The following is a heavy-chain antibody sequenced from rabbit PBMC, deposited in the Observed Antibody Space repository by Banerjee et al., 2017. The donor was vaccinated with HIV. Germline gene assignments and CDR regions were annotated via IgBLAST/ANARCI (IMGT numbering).Heavy chain of an antibody. CDR3: TRTTGYNGFYFNL. J-gene: IGHJ4*01. D-gene: IGHD7-1*01. CDR1: GFSFSSSYY. Sequence: QSLEESGGDLVKPGASLTLTCTASGFSFSSSYYMCWVRQAPGKGLEWIACIYADSSDTTWYASWAKGRFTISKTSSTTVTLQMTSLTAADTATYFCTRTTGYNGFYFNLWGPGTLVTVS. V-gene: IGHV1S40*01. CDR2: IYADSSDTT.